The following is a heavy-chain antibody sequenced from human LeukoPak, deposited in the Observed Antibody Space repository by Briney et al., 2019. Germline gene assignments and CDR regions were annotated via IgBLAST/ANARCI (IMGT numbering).Heavy chain of an antibody. CDR2: IYYSGST. D-gene: IGHD6-19*01. V-gene: IGHV4-31*03. CDR3: ASSYSSGWSHDY. J-gene: IGHJ4*02. CDR1: GGSISSGGYY. Sequence: SETLSLTCTVSGGSISSGGYYWSWIRQHPGRGLEWIAYIYYSGSTYYNPSLKSRVTISVDTSKNQFSLKLSSVTAADTAVYYCASSYSSGWSHDYWGQGTLVTVSS.